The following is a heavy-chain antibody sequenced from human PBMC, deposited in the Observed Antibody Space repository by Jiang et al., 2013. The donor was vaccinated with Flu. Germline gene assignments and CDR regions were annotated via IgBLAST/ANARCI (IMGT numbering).Heavy chain of an antibody. J-gene: IGHJ4*02. CDR2: IDWDDDK. CDR1: GFSLSTSGMR. Sequence: KPTQTLTLTCTFSGFSLSTSGMRVSWIRQPPGKALEWLARIDWDDDKFYSTSLKTRLTISKDTSKNQVVLTMTNMDPVDTATYYCARTYGDYPSPIDYWGQGTLVTVSS. D-gene: IGHD4-17*01. CDR3: ARTYGDYPSPIDY. V-gene: IGHV2-70*04.